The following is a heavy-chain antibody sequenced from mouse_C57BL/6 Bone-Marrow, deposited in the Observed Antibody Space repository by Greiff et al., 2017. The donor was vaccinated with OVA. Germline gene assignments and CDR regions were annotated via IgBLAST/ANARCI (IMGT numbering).Heavy chain of an antibody. J-gene: IGHJ2*01. CDR3: TTPLYGIFDY. CDR2: IDPENGDT. Sequence: VQLQQSGAELVRPGASVKLSCTASGFNIKDDYMHWVKQRPEQGLEWIGWIDPENGDTEYASKFQGKATITAETSSNTAYLQLSSLTSEDTAVYYCTTPLYGIFDYWGQGTTLTVSS. D-gene: IGHD2-1*01. V-gene: IGHV14-4*01. CDR1: GFNIKDDY.